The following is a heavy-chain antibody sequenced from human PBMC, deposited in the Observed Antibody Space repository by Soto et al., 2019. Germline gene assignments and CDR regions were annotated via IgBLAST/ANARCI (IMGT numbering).Heavy chain of an antibody. CDR3: ARQGNGAEGFDY. J-gene: IGHJ4*02. D-gene: IGHD4-17*01. CDR1: GYYFPSYW. CDR2: FYPGDSDT. V-gene: IGHV5-51*01. Sequence: GASLKVSCTGSGYYFPSYWIGWVRQMPGKGLEWMGIFYPGDSDTRYSPSFQGQVTISADRSISTAYLQWSSLKPSDTAMYYCARQGNGAEGFDYWGQGTLVTVSS.